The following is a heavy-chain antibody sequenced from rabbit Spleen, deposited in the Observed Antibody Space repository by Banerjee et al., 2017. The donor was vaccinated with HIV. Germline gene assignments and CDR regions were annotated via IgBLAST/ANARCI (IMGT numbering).Heavy chain of an antibody. D-gene: IGHD1-1*01. CDR1: GFSFSSSDY. CDR3: ARDLANIIGWNFGW. J-gene: IGHJ4*01. Sequence: QEQLVESGGGLVKPEGSLKLSCTASGFSFSSSDYMCWVRQAPGKGLECIACIYADTSGSAWYASWAKGRFTISKTSSTTVTLQMTGLTAADTATYFCARDLANIIGWNFGWWGPGTLVTVS. CDR2: IYADTSGSA. V-gene: IGHV1S45*01.